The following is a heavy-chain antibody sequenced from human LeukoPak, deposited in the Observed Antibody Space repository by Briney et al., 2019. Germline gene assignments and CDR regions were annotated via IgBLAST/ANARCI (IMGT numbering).Heavy chain of an antibody. CDR1: GGSISSGGYD. CDR3: ARWDNFGYGSTLFDY. D-gene: IGHD3-10*01. CDR2: IYYSGST. J-gene: IGHJ4*02. Sequence: PSETLSLTCTVSGGSISSGGYDWSWIRQHPGKGLEWIGYIYYSGSTYYNPSLKSRVTISVDTSKNQFSLKLSSVTAADTAVYYCARWDNFGYGSTLFDYWGQGTLVTVSS. V-gene: IGHV4-31*03.